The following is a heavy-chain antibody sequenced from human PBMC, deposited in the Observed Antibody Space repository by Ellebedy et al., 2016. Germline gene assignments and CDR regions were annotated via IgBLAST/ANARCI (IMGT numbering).Heavy chain of an antibody. Sequence: SETLSLXCGVSGASFNGYYWSWIRQSPGKGLDWIGEVLNSGNTNYNPSLKSRVTISADTSKKQLSLKLTSVTAADTAVYYCARGRTEYGSGREDNDAFDIWGQGTVVTVSS. CDR3: ARGRTEYGSGREDNDAFDI. CDR1: GASFNGYY. CDR2: VLNSGNT. V-gene: IGHV4-34*01. D-gene: IGHD2-15*01. J-gene: IGHJ3*02.